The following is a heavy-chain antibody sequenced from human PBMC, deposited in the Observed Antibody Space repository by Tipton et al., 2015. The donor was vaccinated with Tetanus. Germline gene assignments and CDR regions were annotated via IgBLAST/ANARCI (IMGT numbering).Heavy chain of an antibody. Sequence: LRLSCTISGDSISSGDFYWSWIRQHPGKGLEWIGYIYFTGTTYYNPSLKSRVTISVDTSQKQISLKVNSVTAADTAVYYCARDRGVRGGYYYYHGMDVWGQGTTVTVSS. D-gene: IGHD3-10*01. J-gene: IGHJ6*02. CDR2: IYFTGTT. CDR1: GDSISSGDFY. CDR3: ARDRGVRGGYYYYHGMDV. V-gene: IGHV4-31*02.